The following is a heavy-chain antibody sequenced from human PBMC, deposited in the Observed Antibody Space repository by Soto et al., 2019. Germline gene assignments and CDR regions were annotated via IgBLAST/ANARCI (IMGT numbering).Heavy chain of an antibody. CDR2: ITASGGTT. CDR1: GFTFRSYA. Sequence: PGVSLRLSCSTSGFTFRSYAMSWVRQTPGKGLAWVSAITASGGTTYYAESVKGRFTISRDNFKNTLFLQMSGLRVEDSPIYYCAKESYDFSSGYDACWGQGTLVTVSS. D-gene: IGHD3-3*01. J-gene: IGHJ4*02. CDR3: AKESYDFSSGYDAC. V-gene: IGHV3-23*01.